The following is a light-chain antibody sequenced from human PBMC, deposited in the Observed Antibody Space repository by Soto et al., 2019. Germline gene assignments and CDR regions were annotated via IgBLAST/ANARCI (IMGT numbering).Light chain of an antibody. CDR2: GAS. J-gene: IGKJ5*01. Sequence: EIVLTQPPGTLSLSPGERATLSCRASQSVSSKLAWYQQKPGQAPRLLISGASSRATGIPGRFSGSGSGTDFTLTISRLEPEDFALYYCQHYGASPITFGQGTRLGIK. CDR1: QSVSSK. V-gene: IGKV3-20*01. CDR3: QHYGASPIT.